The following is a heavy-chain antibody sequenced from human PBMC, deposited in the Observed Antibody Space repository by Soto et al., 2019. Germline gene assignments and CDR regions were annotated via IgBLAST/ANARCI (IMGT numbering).Heavy chain of an antibody. Sequence: PSQTLSLTCAISGDSVSSNSAAWNWIRQSPSRGLEWLGRTYYRSKWYNDYAVSVKSRITINPDTSKNQFSLQLNSVTPEDTAVYYCARSGVSDYGWKPNWFDPWVQGTLVTVSS. CDR1: GDSVSSNSAA. CDR2: TYYRSKWYN. CDR3: ARSGVSDYGWKPNWFDP. J-gene: IGHJ5*02. V-gene: IGHV6-1*01. D-gene: IGHD3-10*01.